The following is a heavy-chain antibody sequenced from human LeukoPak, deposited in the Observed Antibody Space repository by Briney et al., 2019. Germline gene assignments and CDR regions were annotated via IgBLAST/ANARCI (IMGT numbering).Heavy chain of an antibody. CDR1: GFTFSSYG. J-gene: IGHJ4*02. CDR2: ISYDGSNT. D-gene: IGHD5-18*01. Sequence: GGSLRLSCAASGFTFSSYGMHWVRQAPGKGLEWVAVISYDGSNTYYADSVKGRFTISRDNSKNTLSLQMNSLRAEDTAVYYCARRARGYSYGYASDYWGQGTLVTVSS. V-gene: IGHV3-30*03. CDR3: ARRARGYSYGYASDY.